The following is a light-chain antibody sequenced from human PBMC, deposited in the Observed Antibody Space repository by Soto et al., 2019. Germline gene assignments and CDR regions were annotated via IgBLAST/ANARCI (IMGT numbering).Light chain of an antibody. J-gene: IGKJ1*01. CDR2: GAS. Sequence: EIVLTQSPGTLSLSPGERATLSCRASQSVSSTYLAWDQQKPGQAPRLLIYGASNRATGIPARFSGSGSGTDFTLSISRLEPEDFAVYYCQQYGGSRWTFGQGTRVDI. V-gene: IGKV3-20*01. CDR3: QQYGGSRWT. CDR1: QSVSSTY.